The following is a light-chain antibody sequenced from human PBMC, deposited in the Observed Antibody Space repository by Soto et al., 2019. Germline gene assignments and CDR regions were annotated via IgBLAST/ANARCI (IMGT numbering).Light chain of an antibody. J-gene: IGKJ1*01. Sequence: DIQMTQSPSTLSGSVGDRVTITCRASQSISTWLAWYQQKPGKAPKLLIYDASSLESGVPSRFSGSGSGTEFTLSISSLQPDDFATYHCQQYNSHRTFGQGTKVDIK. CDR3: QQYNSHRT. V-gene: IGKV1-5*01. CDR1: QSISTW. CDR2: DAS.